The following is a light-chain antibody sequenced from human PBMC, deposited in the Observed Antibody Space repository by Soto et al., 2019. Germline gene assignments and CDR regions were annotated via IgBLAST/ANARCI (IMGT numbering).Light chain of an antibody. CDR3: QQYGSSPWT. J-gene: IGKJ1*01. Sequence: EVGLTQSLGAVSLSTGERATLSCRASQSVSSSYLAWYQQKPGQAPRLLIYGASSRATGIPDRFSGSGSGTDFTLTISRLEPEDFAVYYCQQYGSSPWTFGQGTKVDIK. V-gene: IGKV3-20*01. CDR1: QSVSSSY. CDR2: GAS.